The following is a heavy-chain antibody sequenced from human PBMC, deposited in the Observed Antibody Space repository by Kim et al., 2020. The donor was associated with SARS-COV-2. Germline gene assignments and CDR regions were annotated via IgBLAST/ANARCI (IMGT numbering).Heavy chain of an antibody. CDR3: ARVSVVITGGDY. D-gene: IGHD3-22*01. V-gene: IGHV3-48*02. J-gene: IGHJ4*02. Sequence: YYADSVKGRCPISRDNAKNSLYLQMNSLRDEDTAVYYCARVSVVITGGDYWGQGTLVTVSS.